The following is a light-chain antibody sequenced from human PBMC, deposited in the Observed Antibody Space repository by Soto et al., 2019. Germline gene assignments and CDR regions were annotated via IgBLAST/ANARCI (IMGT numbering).Light chain of an antibody. CDR2: GAS. CDR1: QSVSSN. V-gene: IGKV3-15*01. J-gene: IGKJ1*01. CDR3: QQYTNGLRT. Sequence: EIVMTQSPATLSVSPGVRATLSCRASQSVSSNLAWYQQKPGQAPRLLIYGASTRATGIPARFSGSGSGTEFTLTISSLQSEDFAVYYCQQYTNGLRTFGQGTKVDIK.